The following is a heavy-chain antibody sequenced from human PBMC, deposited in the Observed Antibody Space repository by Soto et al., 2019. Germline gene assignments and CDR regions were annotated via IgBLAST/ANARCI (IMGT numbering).Heavy chain of an antibody. Sequence: ASVKVSCKASGYTFTGYYMHWVRQAPGQGLEWMGWINPNSGGTNYAQKFQGWVTMTRDTSISTAYMELSRLRSDDTAVYYCARDRKSRGSGSEYRGVAGVGFDPWG. V-gene: IGHV1-2*04. CDR1: GYTFTGYY. D-gene: IGHD3-10*01. CDR2: INPNSGGT. J-gene: IGHJ5*02. CDR3: ARDRKSRGSGSEYRGVAGVGFDP.